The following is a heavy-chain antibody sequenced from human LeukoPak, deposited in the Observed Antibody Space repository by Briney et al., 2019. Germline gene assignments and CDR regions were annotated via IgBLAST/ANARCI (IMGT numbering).Heavy chain of an antibody. Sequence: ASVKVSCKASGYTFTSYGISWVRQAPGQGLEWMGWISAYNGNTNYAQKLQGRVTMTTDTSTSTAYMELRSLRSDDTAVYYCARDINRGYCSSTSCYSFDYWGQGTLVTVSS. CDR1: GYTFTSYG. D-gene: IGHD2-2*02. V-gene: IGHV1-18*01. CDR2: ISAYNGNT. J-gene: IGHJ4*02. CDR3: ARDINRGYCSSTSCYSFDY.